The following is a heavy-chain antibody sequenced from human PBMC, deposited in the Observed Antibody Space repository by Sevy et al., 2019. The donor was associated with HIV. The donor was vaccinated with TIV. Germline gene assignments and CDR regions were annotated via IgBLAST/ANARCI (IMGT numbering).Heavy chain of an antibody. D-gene: IGHD3-3*01. J-gene: IGHJ6*02. CDR2: IYYTGST. CDR3: ARPEGLQLNYAMDV. Sequence: SETLSLTCTVSGGSISSSSYYWNWIRQPPGKGLEWIGSIYYTGSTYYKPSLKSRVTISKDTSKTQFSLNLTSVTAADTAVYYCARPEGLQLNYAMDVWGQRTRVTVS. CDR1: GGSISSSSYY. V-gene: IGHV4-39*01.